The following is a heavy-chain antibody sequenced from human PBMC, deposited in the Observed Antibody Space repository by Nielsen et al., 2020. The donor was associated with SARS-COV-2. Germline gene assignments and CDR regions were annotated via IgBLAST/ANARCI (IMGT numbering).Heavy chain of an antibody. CDR2: ISYDGSNK. V-gene: IGHV3-30*18. Sequence: WIRQPPGKGLEWVAVISYDGSNKYYADSVKGRFTISRDNSKNTLYLQMNSLRVEDTAVYYCAKDSPDRAYYDFWSGYYTDYYYYMDVWGKGTTVTVSS. J-gene: IGHJ6*03. CDR3: AKDSPDRAYYDFWSGYYTDYYYYMDV. D-gene: IGHD3-3*01.